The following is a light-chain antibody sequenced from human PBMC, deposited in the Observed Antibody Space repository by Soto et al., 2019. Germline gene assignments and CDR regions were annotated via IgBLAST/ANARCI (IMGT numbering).Light chain of an antibody. CDR3: QQRSNWPA. Sequence: ENVLTQSPAILSLSRGERATLSCRASQSVGSSLAWYQQKPGQAPRLLIYDTSIRAAGIPARFSGSGSGTDFTLTISSLQPEDFAVYYCQQRSNWPAFGGGTKVDIK. V-gene: IGKV3-11*01. J-gene: IGKJ4*01. CDR1: QSVGSS. CDR2: DTS.